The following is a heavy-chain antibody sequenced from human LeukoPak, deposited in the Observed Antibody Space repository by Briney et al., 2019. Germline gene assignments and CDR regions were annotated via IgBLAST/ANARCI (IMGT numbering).Heavy chain of an antibody. CDR2: IYYSGST. J-gene: IGHJ5*02. V-gene: IGHV4-31*03. Sequence: SQTLSLTCTVSGGSISSGGYYWSWIRQHPGKGLEWIGYIYYSGSTYYNPSLKSRVTISVDTSKNQFSLKLSSVTAADTAVYYCARVVEDIVVVPAAMGNRFDPWGQGTLVTVSS. CDR1: GGSISSGGYY. D-gene: IGHD2-2*01. CDR3: ARVVEDIVVVPAAMGNRFDP.